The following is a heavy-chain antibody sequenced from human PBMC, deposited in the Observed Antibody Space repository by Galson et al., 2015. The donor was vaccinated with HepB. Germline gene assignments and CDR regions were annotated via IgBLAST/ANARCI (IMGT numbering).Heavy chain of an antibody. CDR3: AHRSTYGDYAPPGYTY. J-gene: IGHJ4*02. CDR1: GFSLSTSGVG. V-gene: IGHV2-5*02. Sequence: PALVKPTQPLTLTCTFSGFSLSTSGVGVGRIRQPPGKALEWLALIYWDDDKRYSPSLKSRLTITKDTSKNQVVLTMTNMDPVDTATYYCAHRSTYGDYAPPGYTYWGQGTLVTVSS. CDR2: IYWDDDK. D-gene: IGHD4-17*01.